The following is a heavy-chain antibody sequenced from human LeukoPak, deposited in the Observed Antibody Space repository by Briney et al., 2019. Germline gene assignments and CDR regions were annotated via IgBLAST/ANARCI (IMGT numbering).Heavy chain of an antibody. Sequence: GGSLRLSCAASGFTFSSYGMHWVRQAPGKGLEWVAVISYDGSNKYYADSVKGRFTISRDNSKNTLYLQMNSLRAEDTAVYYCANQSRSGYSRGYFDLWGRGTLVTVSS. J-gene: IGHJ2*01. V-gene: IGHV3-30*18. CDR1: GFTFSSYG. D-gene: IGHD5-12*01. CDR3: ANQSRSGYSRGYFDL. CDR2: ISYDGSNK.